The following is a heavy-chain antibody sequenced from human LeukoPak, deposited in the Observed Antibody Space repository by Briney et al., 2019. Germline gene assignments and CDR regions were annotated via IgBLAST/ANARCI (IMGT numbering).Heavy chain of an antibody. CDR1: GYTFAYYP. CDR3: ARDFRRGTSGWSAEYFQH. Sequence: ASVKVSCKASGYTFAYYPMNWVRQAPGQGLEWMGWINTDTGNPTYAQGLTGRFVFSLDTSVSTAYLQISSLKADDTAVYYCARDFRRGTSGWSAEYFQHWGQGTLVSVSS. J-gene: IGHJ1*01. V-gene: IGHV7-4-1*02. D-gene: IGHD6-19*01. CDR2: INTDTGNP.